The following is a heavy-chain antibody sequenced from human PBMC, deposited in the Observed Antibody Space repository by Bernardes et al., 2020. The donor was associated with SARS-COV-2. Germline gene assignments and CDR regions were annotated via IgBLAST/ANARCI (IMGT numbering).Heavy chain of an antibody. CDR3: AREPSRRADL. D-gene: IGHD2-2*01. V-gene: IGHV3-23*01. CDR1: GFTFGSYG. J-gene: IGHJ5*02. Sequence: SLRLSCAASGFTFGSYGMSWVRQAPGKGLEWVAYITERSERSIYADSVKGQFTISRDNSRDTLYLQLSNLRAEDTAIYYCAREPSRRADLWGQGTLVTVSS. CDR2: ITERSERS.